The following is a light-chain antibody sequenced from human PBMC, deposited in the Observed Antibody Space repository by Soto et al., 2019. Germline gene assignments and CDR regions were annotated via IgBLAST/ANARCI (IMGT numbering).Light chain of an antibody. V-gene: IGLV2-8*01. J-gene: IGLJ1*01. CDR1: SSDVGGYNY. Sequence: QSVLTQPPSASGSPGQSVAISCTGTSSDVGGYNYISWYQQHPGKAPKLMIYEVNRRPSGVPDRFSGSKSGNTAALTVSGLQDEDDYDYSCSSDAGNSNVFGTGTKLTVL. CDR2: EVN. CDR3: SSDAGNSNV.